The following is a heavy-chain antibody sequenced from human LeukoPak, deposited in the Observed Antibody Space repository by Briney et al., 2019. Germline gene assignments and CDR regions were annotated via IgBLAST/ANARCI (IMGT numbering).Heavy chain of an antibody. Sequence: GRSLRLSCAASGFTFSSYAMSWVRQAPGKGLEWVSAISGSGGSTYYADSVKGRFTISRDNAKNSLYLQMNSLRAEDTAVYYCARAVYGSYPGDYFDYWGQGTLVTVSS. J-gene: IGHJ4*02. CDR1: GFTFSSYA. V-gene: IGHV3-23*01. CDR3: ARAVYGSYPGDYFDY. CDR2: ISGSGGST. D-gene: IGHD1-26*01.